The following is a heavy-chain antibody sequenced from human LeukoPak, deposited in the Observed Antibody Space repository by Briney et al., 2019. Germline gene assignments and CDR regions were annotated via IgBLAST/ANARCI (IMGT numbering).Heavy chain of an antibody. J-gene: IGHJ4*02. CDR1: GYTFTSYD. V-gene: IGHV1-8*01. CDR3: ARSDTAMVYFDY. CDR2: MNPNSGNT. Sequence: AASVKVSCKASGYTFTSYDINWVRQATGQGLEWMVWMNPNSGNTGYAQKFQGRVTMTRNTSISTAYMELSSLRSEDTAAYYCARSDTAMVYFDYWGQGTLVTVSS. D-gene: IGHD5-18*01.